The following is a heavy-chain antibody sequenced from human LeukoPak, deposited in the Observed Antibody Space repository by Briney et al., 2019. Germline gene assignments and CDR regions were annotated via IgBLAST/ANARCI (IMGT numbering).Heavy chain of an antibody. CDR1: GFTFSSYG. D-gene: IGHD3-10*01. V-gene: IGHV3-30*18. J-gene: IGHJ3*02. CDR2: ISYDGSNK. CDR3: AKLVTMVRGVMVAFDI. Sequence: PGRSLRLSCAASGFTFSSYGMHWVRQAPGKGLEWVAVISYDGSNKYYADSVKGRFTISRNNSKNTLYLQMNSLRAEDTAVYYCAKLVTMVRGVMVAFDIWGQGTMVTVSS.